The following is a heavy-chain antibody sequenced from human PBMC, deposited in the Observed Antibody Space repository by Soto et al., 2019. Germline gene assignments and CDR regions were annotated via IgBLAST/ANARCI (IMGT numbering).Heavy chain of an antibody. CDR3: ARGRYGIAVAGNFDY. CDR2: ISYDGSNK. V-gene: IGHV3-30-3*01. D-gene: IGHD6-19*01. CDR1: GFTFSSYA. J-gene: IGHJ4*02. Sequence: GGSLRLSCAASGFTFSSYAMHWVRQAPGKGLEWVAVISYDGSNKYYADPVKGRFTISRDNSKNTLYLQMNSLRAEDTAVYYCARGRYGIAVAGNFDYWGQGIMVTVSS.